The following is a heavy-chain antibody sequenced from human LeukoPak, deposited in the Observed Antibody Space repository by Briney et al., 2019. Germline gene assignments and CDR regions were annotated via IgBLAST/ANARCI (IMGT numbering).Heavy chain of an antibody. V-gene: IGHV4-39*07. J-gene: IGHJ6*02. CDR1: GGSISSSSYY. CDR3: ARDHNGMDV. Sequence: SETLSLTCTVPGGSISSSSYYWGWIRQPPGKGLEWIGSIYYSGSTYYNPSLKSRVTISVDTSKNQFSLKLSSVTAADTAVYYCARDHNGMDVWGQGTTVTVSS. CDR2: IYYSGST.